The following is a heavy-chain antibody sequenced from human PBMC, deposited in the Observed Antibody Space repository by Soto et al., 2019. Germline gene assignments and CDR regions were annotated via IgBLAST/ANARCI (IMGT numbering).Heavy chain of an antibody. D-gene: IGHD1-20*01. V-gene: IGHV3-64*01. CDR2: ISSNGGST. Sequence: GGSLRLSCAASGFTFSSYAMHWVRQAPGKGLEYVSAISSNGGSTYYANSVKGRFTISRDNSKNTLYLQMNSLRAEDTAVYYCAKDPPSSRINPLWGQGTLVTVSS. J-gene: IGHJ4*02. CDR3: AKDPPSSRINPL. CDR1: GFTFSSYA.